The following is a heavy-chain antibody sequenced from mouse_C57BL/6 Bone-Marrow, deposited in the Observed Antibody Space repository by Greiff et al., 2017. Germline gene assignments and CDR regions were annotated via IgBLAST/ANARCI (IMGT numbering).Heavy chain of an antibody. J-gene: IGHJ2*01. CDR1: GFTFSSYA. CDR3: ARLTVVAYYFDY. Sequence: EVKLVESGGGLVKPGGSLKLSCAASGFTFSSYAMSWVRQTPEKRLEWVATISDGGSYTYYPDNVKGRFTISRDNAKNNLYLQMSHLKSEDTAMXYCARLTVVAYYFDYWGQGTTLTVSS. CDR2: ISDGGSYT. V-gene: IGHV5-4*03. D-gene: IGHD1-1*01.